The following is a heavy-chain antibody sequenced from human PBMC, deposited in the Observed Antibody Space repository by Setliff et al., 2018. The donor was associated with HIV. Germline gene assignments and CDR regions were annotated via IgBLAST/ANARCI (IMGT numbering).Heavy chain of an antibody. CDR3: VRAAAGLDI. Sequence: GGSLRLSCAASGFNFKTYGMTWVRQAPGKGLDWVAHIGSSNHGIHYTASVPGRFTVSRDNANNLLFLQMNNLRDEDTAVYYCVRAAAGLDIWSQGIRVTVSS. J-gene: IGHJ4*02. V-gene: IGHV3-48*02. CDR1: GFNFKTYG. CDR2: IGSSNHGI.